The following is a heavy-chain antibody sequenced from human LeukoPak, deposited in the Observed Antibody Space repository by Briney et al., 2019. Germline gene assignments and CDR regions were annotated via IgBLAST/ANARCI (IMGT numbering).Heavy chain of an antibody. D-gene: IGHD3-3*01. CDR1: GGSFSGYY. Sequence: SETLSLTCAVYGGSFSGYYWSWVRQPPGKGLEWIGEIFHSGSTNYNLSLKSRVTISVDNSNNQFSLNLNSVTAADTAVYYCAREGRNGYSLDTWGQGTLVTVSS. CDR2: IFHSGST. CDR3: AREGRNGYSLDT. V-gene: IGHV4-34*12. J-gene: IGHJ5*02.